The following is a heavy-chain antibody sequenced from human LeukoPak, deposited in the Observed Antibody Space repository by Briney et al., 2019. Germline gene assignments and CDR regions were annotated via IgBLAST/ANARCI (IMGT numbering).Heavy chain of an antibody. J-gene: IGHJ3*02. CDR2: ISAGSGNT. CDR1: GDSSRTNA. D-gene: IGHD1-1*01. Sequence: ASVKVSCKASGDSSRTNAIVWLRQAPGQRPEGRGWISAGSGNTKYSQTFQDRLTLTRDTAASTVYMDLSSLRPEDTAVYFCARERDDDPFDIWGQGTLVIVSS. V-gene: IGHV1-3*01. CDR3: ARERDDDPFDI.